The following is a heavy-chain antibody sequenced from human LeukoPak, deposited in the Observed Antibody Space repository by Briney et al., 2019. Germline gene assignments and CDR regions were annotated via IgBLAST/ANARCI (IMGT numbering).Heavy chain of an antibody. CDR3: ARGGSGWYASYNWFDP. CDR2: INHSGST. J-gene: IGHJ5*02. Sequence: PSETLSLTCAVYGGSFSGYYWSWIHQPPGKGLEWIGEINHSGSTNYNPSLKSRVTISVDTSKNQFSLKLSSVTAADTAVYYCARGGSGWYASYNWFDPWGQGTLVTVSS. D-gene: IGHD6-19*01. V-gene: IGHV4-34*01. CDR1: GGSFSGYY.